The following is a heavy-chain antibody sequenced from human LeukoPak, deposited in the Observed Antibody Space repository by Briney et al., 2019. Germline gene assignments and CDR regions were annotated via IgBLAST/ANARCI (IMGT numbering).Heavy chain of an antibody. J-gene: IGHJ4*02. D-gene: IGHD5-24*01. CDR3: ASTIGEDGYILDY. CDR2: MSAFSGYT. CDR1: GYSYSNYA. Sequence: ASVKVSCKASGYSYSNYAISWVRQAPGQGLEWMGWMSAFSGYTKYAQKLQGRVTMTTDTSTSTAYMELRSLRSDDTAVYYCASTIGEDGYILDYWGQGTLVTVSS. V-gene: IGHV1-18*01.